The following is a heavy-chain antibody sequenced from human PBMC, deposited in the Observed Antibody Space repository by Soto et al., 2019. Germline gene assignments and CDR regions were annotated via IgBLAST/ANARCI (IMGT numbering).Heavy chain of an antibody. CDR3: TADLPDNWFDP. V-gene: IGHV3-15*01. D-gene: IGHD3-22*01. Sequence: GESLRLSCATSRYSFSNAWMNWVRQAPGRGLEWVGRIKSLTDGGATDYAAPVKGRFTVTRDDSKDTLYLHMNNLKTEDTAMYFCTADLPDNWFDPWGQGTLVTVSS. J-gene: IGHJ5*02. CDR2: IKSLTDGGAT. CDR1: RYSFSNAW.